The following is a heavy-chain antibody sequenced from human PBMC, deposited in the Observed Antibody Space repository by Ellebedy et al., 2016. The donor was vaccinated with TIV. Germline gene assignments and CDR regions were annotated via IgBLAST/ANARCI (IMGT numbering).Heavy chain of an antibody. Sequence: GGSLRLSXAASGFTFNIYTINWVCQAPGKGLEWVASISSSSTYTYFVDSLKGRFTVSRDNAKNSVYLQLNSLRAEDTAVYYCARVKGGCDSSKCYSDYWGQGTLVTVSS. J-gene: IGHJ4*02. CDR1: GFTFNIYT. CDR2: ISSSSTYT. V-gene: IGHV3-21*01. D-gene: IGHD3-22*01. CDR3: ARVKGGCDSSKCYSDY.